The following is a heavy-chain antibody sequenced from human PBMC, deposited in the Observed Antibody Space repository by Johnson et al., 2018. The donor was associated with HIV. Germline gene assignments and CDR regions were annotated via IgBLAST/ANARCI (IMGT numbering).Heavy chain of an antibody. V-gene: IGHV3-30-3*01. D-gene: IGHD6-19*01. CDR2: ISYDGSNN. CDR3: ARPVAGMNDAFDI. Sequence: QVQLVESGGGVVQPGRSLRLSCAASGFTFSSYAMHWVRQAPGKGLEWVSVISYDGSNNYYADSVKGRFTISRDNSTNTLYLQMNSLRAEDTAVYYCARPVAGMNDAFDIWGQGTMVTVSS. J-gene: IGHJ3*02. CDR1: GFTFSSYA.